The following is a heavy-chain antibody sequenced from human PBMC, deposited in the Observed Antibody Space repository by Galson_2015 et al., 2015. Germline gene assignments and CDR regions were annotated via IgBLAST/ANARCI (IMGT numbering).Heavy chain of an antibody. CDR3: AHSPDNYDSSGYSSYYFDS. J-gene: IGHJ4*02. CDR2: IYWNDEE. V-gene: IGHV2-5*01. CDR1: GFSLTSTSSRVG. Sequence: PALVKPTQTLTLTCSFSGFSLTSTSSRVGVGWIRQPPGKALEWLALIYWNDEERYSPSLKSKLTITKDTSKNQVVLTMTNMDPVDTATYYCAHSPDNYDSSGYSSYYFDSWGQGTLVTVSS. D-gene: IGHD3-22*01.